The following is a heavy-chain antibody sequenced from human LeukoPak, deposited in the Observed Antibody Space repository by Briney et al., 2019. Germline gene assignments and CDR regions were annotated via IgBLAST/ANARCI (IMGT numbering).Heavy chain of an antibody. Sequence: PSGTLSLTCGVSGGSISSSNWCRWLRQPPGKGLEWIGEIYHSGSTYYNPSLKSRVTISVDTSKNQFSLNLTSVTAADTAVYYCVSPANVTPYFWFLDLWGRGTQVTVSS. J-gene: IGHJ2*01. D-gene: IGHD2-21*02. V-gene: IGHV4-4*02. CDR2: IYHSGST. CDR1: GGSISSSNW. CDR3: VSPANVTPYFWFLDL.